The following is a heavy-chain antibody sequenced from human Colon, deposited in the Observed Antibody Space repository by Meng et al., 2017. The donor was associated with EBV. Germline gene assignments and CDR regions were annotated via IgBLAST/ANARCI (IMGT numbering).Heavy chain of an antibody. CDR1: GFTFSTYW. J-gene: IGHJ4*02. CDR3: SRDLAGPFDD. CDR2: INENGGTT. Sequence: VQLLEPGGALVQSGGSLRLSFAVSGFTFSTYWMHWVRQAPGKGLVWISRINENGGTTTYADSVRGRFTISRDNTKNTLYLEMNNLRDDDTAVYFCSRDLAGPFDDWGQGTLVTVSS. V-gene: IGHV3-74*03.